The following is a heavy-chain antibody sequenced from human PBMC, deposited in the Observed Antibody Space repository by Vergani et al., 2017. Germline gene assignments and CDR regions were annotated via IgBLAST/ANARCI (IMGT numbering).Heavy chain of an antibody. CDR2: ISYDGSNK. CDR1: GFTFSSYG. Sequence: QVQLVESGGGVVKPGRSLRLSCAASGFTFSSYGMHWVRPAPGKGLEWVAVISYDGSNKYYADSVKGRFTISRDNSKNTLYLQMNSLRAEDTAVYYCAKDGGSGSYYNPHYYYYGMDVWGQGTTVTVSS. J-gene: IGHJ6*02. CDR3: AKDGGSGSYYNPHYYYYGMDV. D-gene: IGHD3-10*01. V-gene: IGHV3-30*18.